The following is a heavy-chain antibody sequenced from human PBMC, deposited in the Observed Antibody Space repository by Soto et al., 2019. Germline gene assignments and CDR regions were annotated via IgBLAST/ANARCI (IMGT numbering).Heavy chain of an antibody. Sequence: QITLKESGPTLVKPTQTLTLTCTFSGFSLSTHGVGVGWVRQPAGKALEWLALIYWDDAKRYSASLNSRLTITKDTSKNQVVLTMTNMDPVDTATYSCAHAMLYCTGGSCSTWFDSWGQGTLVTVSS. CDR2: IYWDDAK. CDR1: GFSLSTHGVG. CDR3: AHAMLYCTGGSCSTWFDS. J-gene: IGHJ5*01. D-gene: IGHD2-15*01. V-gene: IGHV2-5*02.